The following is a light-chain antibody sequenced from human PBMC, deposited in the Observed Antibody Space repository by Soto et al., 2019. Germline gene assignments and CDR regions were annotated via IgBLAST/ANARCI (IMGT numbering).Light chain of an antibody. CDR3: SSYTSSSTLNV. J-gene: IGLJ1*01. CDR2: DVS. V-gene: IGLV2-14*01. CDR1: SSDVGSYNY. Sequence: QSVLTQPASVSGSPGQSITISCTGTSSDVGSYNYVSWYQQHPGKAPKVMIYDVSNRPPGVSNRFSGSKSGNTASLTISGLQAEDEAEYYCSSYTSSSTLNVFGTGTKLTVL.